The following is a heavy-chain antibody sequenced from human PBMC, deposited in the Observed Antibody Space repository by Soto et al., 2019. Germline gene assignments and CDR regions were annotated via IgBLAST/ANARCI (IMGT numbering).Heavy chain of an antibody. J-gene: IGHJ6*02. D-gene: IGHD6-13*01. V-gene: IGHV4-34*02. CDR3: ARPRGRQQLVQRYYNGMDV. CDR2: INHSGST. CDR1: GGSFSGYY. Sequence: QVQLQQWGAGLLKPSETLSLTCAVYGGSFSGYYWSWIRQSPGKGLEWIGEINHSGSTNYNPSLKSRVTISVDTSKNQFSLKLSSVSAADTAVYFCARPRGRQQLVQRYYNGMDVWGQGTTVTVSS.